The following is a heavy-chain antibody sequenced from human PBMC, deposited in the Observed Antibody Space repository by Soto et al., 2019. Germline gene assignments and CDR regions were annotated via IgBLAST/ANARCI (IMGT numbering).Heavy chain of an antibody. V-gene: IGHV3-64D*06. D-gene: IGHD3-9*01. CDR3: VRGNYYDILTGYYMPYGYFQH. CDR1: GFTFSSYA. CDR2: ISSNGGST. Sequence: FPRLSCSASGFTFSSYAMHWVRQAPGKGLEYVSAISSNGGSTYYADSVKGRFTISRDNSKNTLYLQMSSLRAEDTAVYYCVRGNYYDILTGYYMPYGYFQHWGQGTLVTVSS. J-gene: IGHJ1*01.